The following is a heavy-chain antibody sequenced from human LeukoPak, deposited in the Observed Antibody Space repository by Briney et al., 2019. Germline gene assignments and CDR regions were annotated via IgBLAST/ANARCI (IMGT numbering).Heavy chain of an antibody. CDR1: GFTFSSYA. CDR2: ISYDGSNK. V-gene: IGHV3-30-3*01. J-gene: IGHJ6*02. D-gene: IGHD3-22*01. CDR3: ARDLITMIGAGYYYYYYGMDV. Sequence: GGSLRLSCAASGFTFSSYAMHWVRQAPGKGLEWVAVISYDGSNKYYADSVKGRFTISRDNSKNTLYLQMNSLRAEDTAVYYCARDLITMIGAGYYYYYYGMDVWGQGTTVTVSS.